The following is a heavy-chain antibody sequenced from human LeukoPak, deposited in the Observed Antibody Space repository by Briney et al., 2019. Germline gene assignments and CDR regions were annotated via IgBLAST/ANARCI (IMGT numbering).Heavy chain of an antibody. V-gene: IGHV4-39*07. J-gene: IGHJ4*02. CDR3: ARVSLIAARPNYFDY. CDR2: IYYSGST. Sequence: PSETLSLTCTVSGGSISSSSYYWGWIRQPPGKGLEWIGSIYYSGSTYYNPPLKSRVTISVDTSKNQFSLKLSSVTAADTAVYYCARVSLIAARPNYFDYWGQGTLVTVSS. D-gene: IGHD6-6*01. CDR1: GGSISSSSYY.